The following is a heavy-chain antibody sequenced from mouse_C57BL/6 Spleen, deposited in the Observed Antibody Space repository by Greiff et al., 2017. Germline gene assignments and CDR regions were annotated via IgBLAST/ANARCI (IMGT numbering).Heavy chain of an antibody. CDR3: ASGSLYCYFAY. CDR1: GYTFTSYW. J-gene: IGHJ3*01. Sequence: QVQLKQPGAELVKPGASVKMSCKASGYTFTSYWINWVKQRPGQGLEWIGDIYPGSGSTNYNEKFKSKATLTVDTSSSSAYMQLSILTSEDAAVYYCASGSLYCYFAYWGQGTLVTVSA. D-gene: IGHD2-12*01. V-gene: IGHV1-55*01. CDR2: IYPGSGST.